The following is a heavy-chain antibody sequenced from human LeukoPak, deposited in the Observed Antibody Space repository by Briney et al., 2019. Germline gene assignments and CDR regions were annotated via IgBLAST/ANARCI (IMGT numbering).Heavy chain of an antibody. V-gene: IGHV3-30*18. J-gene: IGHJ4*02. CDR2: ISYDGSNK. D-gene: IGHD5-24*01. CDR3: AQAWRWLQLNY. Sequence: GRSLRLSCAASGFTFSSYGMHWVRQAPGKALEWVAVISYDGSNKYYADSVKGRFTISRDNSMNTLYLHMNSLRDEDTAVYYCAQAWRWLQLNYWGQGTLVTVSS. CDR1: GFTFSSYG.